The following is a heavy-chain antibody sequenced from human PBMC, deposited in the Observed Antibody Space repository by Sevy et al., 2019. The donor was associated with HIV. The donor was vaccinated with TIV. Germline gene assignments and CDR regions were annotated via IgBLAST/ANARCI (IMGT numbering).Heavy chain of an antibody. CDR1: GFTLSTHV. CDR2: ISYDESTK. D-gene: IGHD4-17*01. J-gene: IGHJ4*02. V-gene: IGHV3-30*03. CDR3: ARDPRLYGDNVEGFDS. Sequence: GGSLRLSCEDSGFTLSTHVMHWVRQAPGKGLDWVAAISYDESTKYYADSVKGRFTISRDNSKNSLFLQMKSLTPEDTAVYYCARDPRLYGDNVEGFDSWGQGTLVTVSS.